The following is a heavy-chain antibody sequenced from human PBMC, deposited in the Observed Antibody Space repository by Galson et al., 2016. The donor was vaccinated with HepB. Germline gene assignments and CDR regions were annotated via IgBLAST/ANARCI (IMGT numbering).Heavy chain of an antibody. D-gene: IGHD5-18*01. V-gene: IGHV6-1*01. CDR2: TYYRSKWFT. CDR1: GDSVTSDITT. CDR3: TRGYMQTGMNV. Sequence: CAISGDSVTSDITTWNWIRQSPSRGLEWLGRTYYRSKWFTDYAVSVEGRITINSDISRNQFSLQLDSVTPDDTAAYFCTRGYMQTGMNVWGQGTTVTDSS. J-gene: IGHJ6*02.